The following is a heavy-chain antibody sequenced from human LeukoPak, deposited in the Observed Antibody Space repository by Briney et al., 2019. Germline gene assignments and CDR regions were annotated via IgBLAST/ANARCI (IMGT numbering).Heavy chain of an antibody. D-gene: IGHD3-22*01. CDR2: ISSSGGST. CDR3: AKDRTRYYYDSSGYYYVGLL. V-gene: IGHV3-23*01. J-gene: IGHJ4*02. CDR1: GFTFSSYA. Sequence: GGSLRLSCAASGFTFSSYAMSWVRQAPGKGLEWVSAISSSGGSTYYADSVKGRFTISRDNSKNTLYLQMNSLRDEDTAVYYCAKDRTRYYYDSSGYYYVGLLWGQGTLVTVSS.